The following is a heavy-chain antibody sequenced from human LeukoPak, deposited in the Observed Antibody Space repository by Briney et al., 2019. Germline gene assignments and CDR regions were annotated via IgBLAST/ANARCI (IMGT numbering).Heavy chain of an antibody. CDR2: SRNEPNGYTT. V-gene: IGHV3-72*01. CDR3: ARGGFCSGGSCLSDYYGLDV. D-gene: IGHD2-15*01. J-gene: IGHJ6*02. Sequence: GGSLRLSCAGSGLTFSSYAMSWVRQAPGKGLEWVGRSRNEPNGYTTEYAASVKGRFTISRDDSKNSLSLQMNSLKSEDAAVYYCARGGFCSGGSCLSDYYGLDVWGQGTTVTVSS. CDR1: GLTFSSYA.